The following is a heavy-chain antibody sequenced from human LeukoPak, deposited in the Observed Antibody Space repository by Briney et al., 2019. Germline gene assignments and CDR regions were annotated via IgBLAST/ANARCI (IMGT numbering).Heavy chain of an antibody. V-gene: IGHV4-31*03. CDR3: AREIAAAVGSSFDY. CDR2: IYYSGST. J-gene: IGHJ4*02. Sequence: PSETLSLTCTVSGGSISSGGYYWSWIRQHPGKGLEWIGYIYYSGSTYYNPSLKSRVTISVDTSKNQFSLKLSSVTAADTAVYYCAREIAAAVGSSFDYWGQGTLVTVSS. CDR1: GGSISSGGYY. D-gene: IGHD6-13*01.